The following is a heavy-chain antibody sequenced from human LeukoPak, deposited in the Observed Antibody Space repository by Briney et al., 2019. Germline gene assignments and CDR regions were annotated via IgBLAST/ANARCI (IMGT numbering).Heavy chain of an antibody. CDR3: AKGAHYYGSGSYDY. J-gene: IGHJ4*02. Sequence: PGRSLRLSCAASAFIFSSYDMHWVRQAPGKGLEWVALISHDGTNKQYADSVKGRFTISRDNSKNTLYLQMNSLRAEDTAVYYCAKGAHYYGSGSYDYWGQGTLVTVSS. D-gene: IGHD3-10*01. CDR1: AFIFSSYD. CDR2: ISHDGTNK. V-gene: IGHV3-30*18.